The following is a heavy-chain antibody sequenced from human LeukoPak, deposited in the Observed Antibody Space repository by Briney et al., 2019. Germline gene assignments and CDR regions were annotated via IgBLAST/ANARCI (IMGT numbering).Heavy chain of an antibody. CDR2: IYDSGST. CDR3: ARQSSGWATTDY. J-gene: IGHJ4*02. V-gene: IGHV4-59*08. Sequence: KSSETLSLTCTVSGGSISSYYWSWIRQPPGKGLEWIGYIYDSGSTNYNPSLKSRVTISEDTSKNQFSLKLSSVTAADTAVYYCARQSSGWATTDYWGQGTLVTVSS. CDR1: GGSISSYY. D-gene: IGHD6-19*01.